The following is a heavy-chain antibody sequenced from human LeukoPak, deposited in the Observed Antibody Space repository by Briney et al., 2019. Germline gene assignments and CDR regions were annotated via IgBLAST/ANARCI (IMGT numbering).Heavy chain of an antibody. CDR2: IYYSGST. V-gene: IGHV4-31*03. Sequence: SETLSLTCTVSGGSTSSGGYYWSWIRQHPGKGLEWIGYIYYSGSTYYNPSLKSRVTISVDTSKNQFSLKLSSVTAADTAVYYCARMVGALDAFDIWGQGTMVTVSS. CDR1: GGSTSSGGYY. CDR3: ARMVGALDAFDI. J-gene: IGHJ3*02. D-gene: IGHD1-26*01.